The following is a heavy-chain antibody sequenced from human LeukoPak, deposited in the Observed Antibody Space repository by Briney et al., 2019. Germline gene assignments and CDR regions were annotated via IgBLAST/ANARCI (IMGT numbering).Heavy chain of an antibody. Sequence: QTGGSLRLSCAASGFTFRSYSMHWVRQTPGKGLQYVSAIDPNGGNTYYADSGKGRFTISRDNSKSTLSLQMGSLRAEDMAVYYCARVGESGSFDYWGQGTLVTVSS. CDR1: GFTFRSYS. V-gene: IGHV3-64*02. CDR2: IDPNGGNT. CDR3: ARVGESGSFDY. D-gene: IGHD1-26*01. J-gene: IGHJ4*02.